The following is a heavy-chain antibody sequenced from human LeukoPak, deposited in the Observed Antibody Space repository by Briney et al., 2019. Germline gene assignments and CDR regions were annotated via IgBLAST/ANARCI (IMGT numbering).Heavy chain of an antibody. D-gene: IGHD3-16*02. CDR3: ARPTPGEFSFLIDY. CDR1: GFTFSNYA. CDR2: ISNDGSDE. V-gene: IGHV3-30*01. J-gene: IGHJ4*02. Sequence: PGRSLRLSCAASGFTFSNYAMHWVRQAPGQGLEWVAIISNDGSDERSADSVKGRFTISRDNSKNTLYLQMNSLGADDTAVYYCARPTPGEFSFLIDYWGQGTLVTVSS.